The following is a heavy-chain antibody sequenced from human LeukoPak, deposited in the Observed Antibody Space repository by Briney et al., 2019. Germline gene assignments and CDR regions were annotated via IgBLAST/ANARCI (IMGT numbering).Heavy chain of an antibody. CDR2: ISANNGDT. CDR1: GFTFTSYG. V-gene: IGHV1-18*04. J-gene: IGHJ4*02. Sequence: APVKVSCKTSGFTFTSYGISWVRQAPGQGLEWMAWISANNGDTHYAQRLQGRVTLTTDTSTGTAYMEVRSLRSDDTAVYYCARKGMGSPLDFWGQGTLVTVSS. CDR3: ARKGMGSPLDF. D-gene: IGHD3-10*01.